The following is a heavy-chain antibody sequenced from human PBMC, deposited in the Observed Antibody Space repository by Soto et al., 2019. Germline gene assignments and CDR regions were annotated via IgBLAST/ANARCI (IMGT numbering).Heavy chain of an antibody. J-gene: IGHJ5*02. CDR2: IYPGDSDT. Sequence: GESLKISCRGSGYSFTSYWIGWVRQMPGKGLEWMGIIYPGDSDTRYSPSFQGQVTISADKSISTAYLQWSSLKASDTAMYYCARTAAMITFGGVMIDWFDPWGQGTLVTVSS. CDR3: ARTAAMITFGGVMIDWFDP. D-gene: IGHD3-16*01. V-gene: IGHV5-51*01. CDR1: GYSFTSYW.